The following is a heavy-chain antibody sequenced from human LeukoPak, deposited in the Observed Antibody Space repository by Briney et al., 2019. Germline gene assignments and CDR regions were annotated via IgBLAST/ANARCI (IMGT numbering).Heavy chain of an antibody. Sequence: GGSLRFSCAASGFTFSTYWMHWVRQAPGKGLVWVSRIDGDGTSPSYADSVKGRFTISRDNAKNTLYLQMNSLRAEDTAVYYCAKDRVVVPAAMLGYWGQGTLVTVSS. V-gene: IGHV3-74*01. CDR3: AKDRVVVPAAMLGY. CDR1: GFTFSTYW. D-gene: IGHD2-2*01. J-gene: IGHJ4*02. CDR2: IDGDGTSP.